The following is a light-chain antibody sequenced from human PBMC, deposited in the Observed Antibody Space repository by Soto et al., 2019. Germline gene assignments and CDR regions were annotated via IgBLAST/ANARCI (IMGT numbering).Light chain of an antibody. CDR3: SSYAGTISKI. V-gene: IGLV2-14*01. CDR1: SSDVGGYNY. J-gene: IGLJ2*01. Sequence: QSALTQPASVSGSPGQSITISCTATSSDVGGYNYVSWYQQHPGKAPKLMIYEVSNRPSGVSNRFSGSKSDNTASLTISGLQAEDEADYYCSSYAGTISKIFGGGTKLTVL. CDR2: EVS.